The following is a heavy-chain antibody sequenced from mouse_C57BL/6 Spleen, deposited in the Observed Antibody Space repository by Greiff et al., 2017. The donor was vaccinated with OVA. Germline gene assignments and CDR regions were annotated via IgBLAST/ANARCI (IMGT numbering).Heavy chain of an antibody. CDR2: IHPNSGST. CDR1: GYTFTSYW. J-gene: IGHJ3*01. Sequence: QVQLQQPGAELVKPGASVKLSCKASGYTFTSYWMHWVKQRPGQGLEWIGMIHPNSGSTNYNEKFKSKATLTVDKSSSTAYMQLSSLTSEDSAVYCCAREWNYYGSSYPFAYWGQGTLVTVSA. D-gene: IGHD1-1*01. CDR3: AREWNYYGSSYPFAY. V-gene: IGHV1-64*01.